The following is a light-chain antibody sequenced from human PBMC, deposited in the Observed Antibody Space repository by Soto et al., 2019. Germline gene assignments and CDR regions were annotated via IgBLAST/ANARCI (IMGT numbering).Light chain of an antibody. CDR3: SSYAGSNNLV. J-gene: IGLJ2*01. V-gene: IGLV2-8*01. CDR2: EVS. CDR1: SSDVGGYIY. Sequence: QSVLTQPPSASGSPGQSVTISCTGTSSDVGGYIYVSWYQHHPGKAPKLMIYEVSKRPSGVPDRFSGSKSGNTASLTVSGLQAEDEADYYCSSYAGSNNLVFGGGTQLTVL.